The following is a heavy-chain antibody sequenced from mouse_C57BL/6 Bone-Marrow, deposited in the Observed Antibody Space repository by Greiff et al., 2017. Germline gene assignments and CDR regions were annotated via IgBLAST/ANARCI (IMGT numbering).Heavy chain of an antibody. CDR3: ARGYYGSSLDY. CDR1: GYTFTSYW. CDR2: IYPGSGST. Sequence: VQLQQSGAELVKPGASVKMSCKASGYTFTSYWITWVKQRPGQGLEWIGDIYPGSGSTNYNEKFKSKATLTVDTSSSTAYMQLSSLTSEDSAVYYCARGYYGSSLDYWGQGTTLTVSS. D-gene: IGHD1-1*01. J-gene: IGHJ2*01. V-gene: IGHV1-55*01.